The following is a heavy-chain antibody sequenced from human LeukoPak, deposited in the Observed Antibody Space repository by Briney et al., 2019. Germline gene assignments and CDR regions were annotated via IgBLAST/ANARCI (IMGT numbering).Heavy chain of an antibody. J-gene: IGHJ4*02. CDR1: GGSLSSYY. Sequence: SETLSLTCTVSGGSLSSYYWSWIRQPPGKGLEWIGYIYYSGSTNYNPSLKSRVTISVDTSKNQFSLKLSSVTAADTAVYYCARHFPHHGPFDYWGQGTLVTVSS. CDR3: ARHFPHHGPFDY. V-gene: IGHV4-59*08. CDR2: IYYSGST.